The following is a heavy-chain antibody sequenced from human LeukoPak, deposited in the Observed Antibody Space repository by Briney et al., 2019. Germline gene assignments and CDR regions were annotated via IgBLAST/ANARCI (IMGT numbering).Heavy chain of an antibody. Sequence: GASVTVSFKSSGYTFTGYYMHWVRQAPGQGLEWMGWINPNSGGTNYAQKFQGRVTMTRHTSISTAYMELSRLRSDDTAVYYCARDHFPFSHYYDSSGYYLNWFDPWGQGTLVTVSS. CDR3: ARDHFPFSHYYDSSGYYLNWFDP. J-gene: IGHJ5*02. D-gene: IGHD3-22*01. CDR2: INPNSGGT. V-gene: IGHV1-2*02. CDR1: GYTFTGYY.